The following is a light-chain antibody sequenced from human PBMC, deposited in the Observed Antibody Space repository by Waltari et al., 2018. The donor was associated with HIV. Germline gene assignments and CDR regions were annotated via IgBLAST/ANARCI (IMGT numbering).Light chain of an antibody. CDR1: QGISNY. J-gene: IGKJ1*01. CDR2: TAS. CDR3: QQLNSYPRT. V-gene: IGKV1-9*01. Sequence: DIQLTQSPSFLSASVGDRVTITCRASQGISNYFAWYQQEPGKAPKLLIFTASTLQSGVTSRFSGSGSETEFTLTISSLQPEDFATYYCQQLNSYPRTFGQGTKVEIK.